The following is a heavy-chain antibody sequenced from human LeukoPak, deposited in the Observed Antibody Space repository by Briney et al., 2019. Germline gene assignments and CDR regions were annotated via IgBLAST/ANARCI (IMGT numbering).Heavy chain of an antibody. CDR3: ARDESLSVDNALDV. CDR2: ISLNSGDT. V-gene: IGHV1-2*02. Sequence: ASVKVSCKASGYTFTDYYMHWVRQAPGQGLEWMGFISLNSGDTNYAQKFQGRVTMTRDTSISTAHMELTRLMSDDTAMYYCARDESLSVDNALDVLGQGTKV. CDR1: GYTFTDYY. D-gene: IGHD2-21*01. J-gene: IGHJ3*01.